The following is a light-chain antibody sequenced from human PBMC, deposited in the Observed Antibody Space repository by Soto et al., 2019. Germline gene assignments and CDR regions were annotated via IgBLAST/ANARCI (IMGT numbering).Light chain of an antibody. Sequence: QSALTQPASVSGSPGQSITISCTGTSGDIGFYKYVSWYQQHPGKAPRLLIYEVSIRPSGVSNRFSGSKSGNTASLTISGLQSEDEADYYCSSYSSSSTHYVFGTGTKVTVL. CDR1: SGDIGFYKY. V-gene: IGLV2-14*01. CDR2: EVS. CDR3: SSYSSSSTHYV. J-gene: IGLJ1*01.